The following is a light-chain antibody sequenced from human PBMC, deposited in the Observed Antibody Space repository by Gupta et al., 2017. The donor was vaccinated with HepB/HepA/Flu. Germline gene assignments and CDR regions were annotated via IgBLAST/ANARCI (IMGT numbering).Light chain of an antibody. Sequence: EIWLTQNTGTLSLSSGASATLSRRASQSVSSSYLAWYQQKPGQAPRHLIYGASSRATGSPDRFSGSWSGTDFTLTISRLDPVVFAVYYCQQYGSSPETFGQGTKVEIK. CDR1: QSVSSSY. J-gene: IGKJ1*01. CDR2: GAS. V-gene: IGKV3-20*01. CDR3: QQYGSSPET.